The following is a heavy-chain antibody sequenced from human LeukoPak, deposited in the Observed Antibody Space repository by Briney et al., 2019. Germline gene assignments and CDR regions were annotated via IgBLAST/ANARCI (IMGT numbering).Heavy chain of an antibody. CDR3: ARDYAGDTSGLVLDY. CDR2: ISYDGSNK. V-gene: IGHV3-30*04. CDR1: GFTFSSYA. J-gene: IGHJ4*02. Sequence: GGSLRLSCAASGFTFSSYAMHWVRQAPGKGLEWVAVISYDGSNKKYADSVKGRFTISRDNSKNTLYLQMNSLRADDTAVYYCARDYAGDTSGLVLDYWGQGTLVTVSS. D-gene: IGHD3-22*01.